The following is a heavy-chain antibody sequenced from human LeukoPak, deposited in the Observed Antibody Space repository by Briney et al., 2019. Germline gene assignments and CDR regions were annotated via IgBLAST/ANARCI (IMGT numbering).Heavy chain of an antibody. J-gene: IGHJ4*02. CDR1: GFTFSNYA. CDR3: ANSGGSGWYEYYFDY. V-gene: IGHV3-23*01. CDR2: ISGTGGTT. D-gene: IGHD6-19*01. Sequence: HPGGSLRLSCAASGFTFSNYAMSWVRQAPGKGLEWVSAISGTGGTTYYADSVKGRFTISRDNAKNTLYLQMNSLRAEDTTVYYCANSGGSGWYEYYFDYWGQGTLVTVSS.